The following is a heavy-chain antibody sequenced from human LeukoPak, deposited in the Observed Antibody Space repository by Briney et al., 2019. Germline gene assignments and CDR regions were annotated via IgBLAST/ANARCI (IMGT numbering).Heavy chain of an antibody. Sequence: PGGSLRLSCAASGFTVSSNYMSWVRQAPGKGLEWVSVIYSGGSTYYADSVKGRFTISRDNSKNTLYLQMNSLRAEDTAVYYCARHESAVLRYFDWLLPLLDYWGQGTLVTVSS. CDR1: GFTVSSNY. CDR3: ARHESAVLRYFDWLLPLLDY. V-gene: IGHV3-66*04. CDR2: IYSGGST. D-gene: IGHD3-9*01. J-gene: IGHJ4*02.